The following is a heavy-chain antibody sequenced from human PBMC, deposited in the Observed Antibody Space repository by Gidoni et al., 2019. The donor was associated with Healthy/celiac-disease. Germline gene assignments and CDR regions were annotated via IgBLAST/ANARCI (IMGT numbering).Heavy chain of an antibody. CDR3: ARVGCSGGSCYGGGSYYYYYGMDV. J-gene: IGHJ6*02. D-gene: IGHD2-15*01. CDR1: GGTFSSYA. CDR2: IIPILGIA. Sequence: QVQLVQSGAEVKKPGSSVKVSCKASGGTFSSYAISWVRQAPGQGLEWMGRIIPILGIANYAQKFQGRVRITADKSTSTAYMELSSLRSEDTAVYYCARVGCSGGSCYGGGSYYYYYGMDVWGQGTTVTVSS. V-gene: IGHV1-69*04.